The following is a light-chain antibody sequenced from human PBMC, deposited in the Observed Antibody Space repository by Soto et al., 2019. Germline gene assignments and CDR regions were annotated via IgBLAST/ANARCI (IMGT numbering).Light chain of an antibody. CDR2: DAS. CDR1: HSVSDR. V-gene: IGKV3D-15*01. CDR3: QQYNNWPPWT. Sequence: EKVMTQSPATLSLSPGERATLSCRASHSVSDRLAWYQQTPGQAPRLLIYDASNTAAGIPARFSGSGSGTDFTLTISSLEPEDFAVYYCQQYNNWPPWTFGQGTKVDIK. J-gene: IGKJ1*01.